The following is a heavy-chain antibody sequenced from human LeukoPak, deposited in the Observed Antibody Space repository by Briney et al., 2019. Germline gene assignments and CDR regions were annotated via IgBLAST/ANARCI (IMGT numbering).Heavy chain of an antibody. J-gene: IGHJ6*02. CDR3: ARVLKSGYDSYYYYGMDV. Sequence: QPGGSLRLSCAASGFTFSSYWMNWARQAPGKGLEWVASINHNGNVNYYVDSVKGRFTISRDNAKNTLYLQMDSLSAEDTAVNYCARVLKSGYDSYYYYGMDVWGQGTTVTVSS. D-gene: IGHD5-12*01. V-gene: IGHV3-7*01. CDR2: INHNGNVN. CDR1: GFTFSSYW.